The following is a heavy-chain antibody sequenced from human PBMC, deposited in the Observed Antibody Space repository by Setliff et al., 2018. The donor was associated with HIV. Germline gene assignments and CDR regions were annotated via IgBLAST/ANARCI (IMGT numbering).Heavy chain of an antibody. CDR3: ARXLYCSXXXXXYGXXV. Sequence: GGSLRLSCAASGFTFSTYEMNWVRQAPGKGLECLSYISSGGSPMYYADSVKGRFTISRDNAKNSXXXXMNSLRAEXTAVYYCARXLYCSXXXXXYGXXVWGQGT. V-gene: IGHV3-48*03. D-gene: IGHD2-15*01. CDR2: ISSGGSPM. J-gene: IGHJ6*02. CDR1: GFTFSTYE.